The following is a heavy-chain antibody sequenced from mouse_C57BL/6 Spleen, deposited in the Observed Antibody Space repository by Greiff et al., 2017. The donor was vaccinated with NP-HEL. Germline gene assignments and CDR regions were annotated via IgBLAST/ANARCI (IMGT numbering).Heavy chain of an antibody. J-gene: IGHJ4*01. Sequence: QVQLQQPGAELVKPGASVKVSCKASGYTFTSYWMHWVKQRPGQGLEWIGRIHPSDSDTNYNQKFKGKATLTVDNSSSTAYMQLSSLTSEDSAVYYFAIRSATFYAMDYWSQGTSVTVSS. CDR3: AIRSATFYAMDY. CDR2: IHPSDSDT. V-gene: IGHV1-74*01. CDR1: GYTFTSYW. D-gene: IGHD1-3*01.